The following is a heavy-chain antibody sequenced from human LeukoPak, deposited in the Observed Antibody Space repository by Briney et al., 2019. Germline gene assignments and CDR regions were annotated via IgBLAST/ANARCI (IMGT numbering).Heavy chain of an antibody. CDR2: ISAYNGNT. D-gene: IGHD4/OR15-4a*01. Sequence: ASVKVSCKASGYTFTSYGISWVRQAPGQGLEWMGWISAYNGNTNYAQKLQGRVTRTTDTSTSTAYMELRSLKPDDTAVYYCARVSLTKNHWFDPWGQGTLVTVSS. V-gene: IGHV1-18*01. CDR1: GYTFTSYG. J-gene: IGHJ5*02. CDR3: ARVSLTKNHWFDP.